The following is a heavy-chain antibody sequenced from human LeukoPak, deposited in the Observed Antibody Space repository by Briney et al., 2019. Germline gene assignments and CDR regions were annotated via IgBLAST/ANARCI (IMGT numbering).Heavy chain of an antibody. J-gene: IGHJ5*02. D-gene: IGHD3-10*01. Sequence: SETLSLTCTVSGGCMSSRYWSWIRQPPGKGLEWIGFVYYSGTTNPNPSLKSRGTISVDTSKNQVSLNLRSVTAAETAVYYCARDVARSGDLFGWFDPWGQGTLVIVSS. CDR2: VYYSGTT. CDR3: ARDVARSGDLFGWFDP. CDR1: GGCMSSRY. V-gene: IGHV4-59*11.